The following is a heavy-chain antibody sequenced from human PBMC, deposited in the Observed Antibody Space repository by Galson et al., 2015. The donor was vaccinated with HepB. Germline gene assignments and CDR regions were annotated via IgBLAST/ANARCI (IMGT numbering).Heavy chain of an antibody. D-gene: IGHD7-27*01. CDR2: IYYSGSA. V-gene: IGHV4-39*01. CDR1: GGSISSSSYY. Sequence: SETLSLTCTVSGGSISSSSYYWGWIRQPPGKGLEWIGSIYYSGSAYYNPSLKSRVTISVDLSKNQFSLRLSSVTAADTAVYYCARRNWGSGRPFDIWGQGTLVTVSS. J-gene: IGHJ3*02. CDR3: ARRNWGSGRPFDI.